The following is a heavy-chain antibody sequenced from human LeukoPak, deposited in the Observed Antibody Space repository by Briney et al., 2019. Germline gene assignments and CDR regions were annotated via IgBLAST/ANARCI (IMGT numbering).Heavy chain of an antibody. CDR2: ISSSSSTI. Sequence: GGSLRLSCAASGFIFSTYSMNWVRQAPGKGLEWISYISSSSSTIYYADSVKGRFTISRDNAKNSLYLQMNSLRAEDTAVYYCASDYDFWSGYPGPWGQGTLVTVSS. D-gene: IGHD3-3*01. CDR3: ASDYDFWSGYPGP. V-gene: IGHV3-48*01. CDR1: GFIFSTYS. J-gene: IGHJ5*02.